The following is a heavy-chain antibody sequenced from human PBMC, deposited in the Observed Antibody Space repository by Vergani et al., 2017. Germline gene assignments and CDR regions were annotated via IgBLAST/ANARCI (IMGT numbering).Heavy chain of an antibody. Sequence: QVQLQESGPGLVKPSQTLSLTCTVSGGSISSGSYYWSWIRQPAGKGLEWIGRIYTSGSTNYNPSLESRVTMSVDTSKSQFSLKLSSVTAADTAVYYCTRHWAGVAANNWFDPWGQGTLVTVSS. CDR3: TRHWAGVAANNWFDP. J-gene: IGHJ5*02. D-gene: IGHD2-15*01. CDR1: GGSISSGSYY. V-gene: IGHV4-61*02. CDR2: IYTSGST.